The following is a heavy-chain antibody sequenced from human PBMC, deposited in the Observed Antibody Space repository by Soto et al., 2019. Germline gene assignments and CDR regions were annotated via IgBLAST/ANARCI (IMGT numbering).Heavy chain of an antibody. CDR2: IYYSGST. D-gene: IGHD2-2*01. V-gene: IGHV4-59*01. CDR1: GGSISSYY. Sequence: SETLSLTCTVSGGSISSYYWSWIRQPPGKGLEWIGYIYYSGSTNYNPSLKSRVNISLDTSENKFSLKLSLVTAADTAVDYCARENIVVVPAAMEDYYYYYMDVWGKGTTVTVSS. J-gene: IGHJ6*03. CDR3: ARENIVVVPAAMEDYYYYYMDV.